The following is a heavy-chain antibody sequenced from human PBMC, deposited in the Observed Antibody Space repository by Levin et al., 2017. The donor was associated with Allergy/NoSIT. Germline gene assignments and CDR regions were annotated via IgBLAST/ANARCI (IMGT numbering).Heavy chain of an antibody. CDR1: GGSFSGYY. CDR3: ARATPTDCSGGSCYSTVRAFDI. J-gene: IGHJ3*02. Sequence: SETLSLTCAVYGGSFSGYYWSWIRQPPGKGLEWIGEINHSGSTNYNPSLKSRVTISVDTSKNQFSLKLSSVTAADTAVYYCARATPTDCSGGSCYSTVRAFDIWGQGTMVTVSS. CDR2: INHSGST. D-gene: IGHD2-15*01. V-gene: IGHV4-34*01.